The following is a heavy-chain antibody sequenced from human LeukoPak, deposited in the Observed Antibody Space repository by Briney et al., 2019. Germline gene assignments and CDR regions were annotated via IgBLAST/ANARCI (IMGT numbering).Heavy chain of an antibody. CDR2: ISTYNGNT. CDR1: GYTFTTYA. Sequence: ASVKVSCKASGYTFTTYAISWVRQAPGQGLEWMGWISTYNGNTNYAQKFQGRVTLTTDTSTSTAYMDLRSLRSDDTAVYHCARDLRTVTVAGLGVFDIWGQGTIVSVSS. D-gene: IGHD6-19*01. CDR3: ARDLRTVTVAGLGVFDI. V-gene: IGHV1-18*01. J-gene: IGHJ3*02.